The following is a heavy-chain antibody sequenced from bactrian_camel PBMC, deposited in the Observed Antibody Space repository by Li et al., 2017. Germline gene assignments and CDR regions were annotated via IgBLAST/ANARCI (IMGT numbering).Heavy chain of an antibody. CDR2: INRIGDMV. Sequence: HVQLVESGGGLVQPGASLRLSCVTSGFTISNYWMYWVRQAPGKGLEWVASINRIGDMVYYEDAVRGRFTISIDNAKNTLYLQMNSLRADDTAMYYCAIGLFADFGLGRGTQVTVS. V-gene: IGHV3S1*01. J-gene: IGHJ4*01. CDR1: GFTISNYW. D-gene: IGHD5*01.